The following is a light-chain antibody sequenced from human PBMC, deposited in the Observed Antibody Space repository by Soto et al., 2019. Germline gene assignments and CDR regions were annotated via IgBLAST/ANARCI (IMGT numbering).Light chain of an antibody. CDR2: GAF. Sequence: DIVLTQSPGTLSLSPGERATLSCGASQSINSRSLAWYQQKPGQPPRLLIYGAFNRAAGIPDRFSGSGSGTDFTLTISRLEPEDSAVYYCQQRNIWPPVTFGQGTRLEIK. J-gene: IGKJ5*01. CDR3: QQRNIWPPVT. V-gene: IGKV3D-20*02. CDR1: QSINSRS.